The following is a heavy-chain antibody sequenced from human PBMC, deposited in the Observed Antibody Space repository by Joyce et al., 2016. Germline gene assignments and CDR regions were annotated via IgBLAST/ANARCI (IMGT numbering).Heavy chain of an antibody. V-gene: IGHV3-21*01. J-gene: IGHJ6*02. CDR3: ARGGISYYYAMDV. D-gene: IGHD3-16*01. CDR2: ISATSYYI. Sequence: QLVESGGGVVKAGGSLRLSCEASGSTFSSSSMSWFRQAPGKGLEWVAAISATSYYIFHAETGRGRFTVSRDNAKKTLYLQMNSRRAEDSAVFYCARGGISYYYAMDVWGQGTTVTVSS. CDR1: GSTFSSSS.